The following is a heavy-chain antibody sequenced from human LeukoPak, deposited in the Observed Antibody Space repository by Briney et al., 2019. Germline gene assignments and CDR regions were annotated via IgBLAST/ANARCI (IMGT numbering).Heavy chain of an antibody. CDR1: GGSISSGGYY. Sequence: SETLSLTCTVSGGSISSGGYYWRWIRQPPGKGLEWIGYIYHSGSTYYNPSLKSRVTISVDRSKNQFSLKLSSVTAADTAVYYCARVRLWGDFDYWGQGTLVTVSS. V-gene: IGHV4-30-2*01. CDR3: ARVRLWGDFDY. CDR2: IYHSGST. J-gene: IGHJ4*02. D-gene: IGHD3-16*01.